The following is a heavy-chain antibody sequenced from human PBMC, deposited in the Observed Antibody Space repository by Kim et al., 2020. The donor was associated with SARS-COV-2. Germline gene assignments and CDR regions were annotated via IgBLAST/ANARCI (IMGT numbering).Heavy chain of an antibody. D-gene: IGHD3-22*01. V-gene: IGHV3-33*06. CDR2: IWYDGSNK. J-gene: IGHJ4*02. CDR1: GFTFSSYG. Sequence: GGSLRLSCAASGFTFSSYGMHWVRQAPGKGLEWVAVIWYDGSNKYYADSVKGRFTISRDNSKNTLYLQMNSLRAEDTAVYYCAKDRGSYYDSSGYYKGRYFDYWGQGTLVTVSS. CDR3: AKDRGSYYDSSGYYKGRYFDY.